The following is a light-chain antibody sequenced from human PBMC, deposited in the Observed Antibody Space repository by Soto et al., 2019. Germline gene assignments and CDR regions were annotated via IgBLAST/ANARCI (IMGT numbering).Light chain of an antibody. J-gene: IGLJ3*02. CDR2: STN. Sequence: QTVVTQEPSFSVSPGGTVTLTCGLSSGSVSTSYYPSWYQRTPGQAPRTLIYSTNTRSSGVPDRFSGSILGNRAALTITGAQEDDESDYYCVLYMGSGIWVFGGGTKLTVL. CDR3: VLYMGSGIWV. V-gene: IGLV8-61*01. CDR1: SGSVSTSYY.